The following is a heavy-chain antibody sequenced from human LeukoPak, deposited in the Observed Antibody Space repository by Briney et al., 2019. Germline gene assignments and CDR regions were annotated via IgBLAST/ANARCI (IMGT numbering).Heavy chain of an antibody. CDR3: AKGYCSGGSCYFPCDY. CDR2: ISGSGGST. D-gene: IGHD2-15*01. Sequence: GGSLRLSCAASGFTFSSYAMSWVRQAPGKGLEWVSAISGSGGSTYYADSVKGRFTISRDNSKNTLYLQMNSLRAEDTAVYYCAKGYCSGGSCYFPCDYWGQGTLVTVSS. CDR1: GFTFSSYA. J-gene: IGHJ4*02. V-gene: IGHV3-23*01.